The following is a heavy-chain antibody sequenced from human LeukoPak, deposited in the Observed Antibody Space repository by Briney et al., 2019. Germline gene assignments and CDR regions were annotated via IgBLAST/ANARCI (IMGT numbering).Heavy chain of an antibody. CDR2: ISYDGSNK. V-gene: IGHV3-30-3*01. J-gene: IGHJ3*02. CDR3: ARDATIFGVANGAFDI. D-gene: IGHD3-3*01. CDR1: GFTFSSYA. Sequence: PGGSLRLSCAASGFTFSSYAMHWVRQAPGKGLEWVAVISYDGSNKYYADSVKGRFTISRDNSKNTLYLQMNSLRAEDTAVYYCARDATIFGVANGAFDIWGQRTMVTVSS.